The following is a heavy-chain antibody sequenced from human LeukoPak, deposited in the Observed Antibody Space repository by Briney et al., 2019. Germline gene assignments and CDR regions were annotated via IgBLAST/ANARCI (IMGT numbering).Heavy chain of an antibody. D-gene: IGHD2-21*01. V-gene: IGHV1-69*05. CDR3: ARVVNAYKFDY. J-gene: IGHJ4*02. CDR2: IIPIFGTA. CDR1: GGTLISYA. Sequence: SVKDSCKGSGGTLISYAISGVGQAPGQGLEWMGGIIPIFGTANYAQKFQGRVTINTDESTSTAYMELSSLRSEDKAVYHCARVVNAYKFDYWGQGTLVTVSS.